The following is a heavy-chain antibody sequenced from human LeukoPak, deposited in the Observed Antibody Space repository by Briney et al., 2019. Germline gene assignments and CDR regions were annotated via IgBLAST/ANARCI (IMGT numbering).Heavy chain of an antibody. D-gene: IGHD3-22*01. CDR1: GDSITSHY. J-gene: IGHJ4*02. CDR2: IYHTGIS. V-gene: IGHV4-59*11. Sequence: SETLSLTCNVSGDSITSHYWNWIRRPPGKGLEWLGYIYHTGISKFHPSLKSRVSMSVDTAKNQFFLKVNSVTAADTAVYHCARSVDYFDNTGPHMMFDYWGQGSLVAVSS. CDR3: ARSVDYFDNTGPHMMFDY.